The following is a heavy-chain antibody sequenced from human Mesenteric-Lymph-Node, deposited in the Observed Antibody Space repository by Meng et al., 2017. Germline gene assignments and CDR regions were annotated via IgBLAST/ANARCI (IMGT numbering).Heavy chain of an antibody. CDR2: VKSKTDGATI. V-gene: IGHV3-15*01. J-gene: IGHJ4*02. D-gene: IGHD3-10*01. CDR3: TTFRFGY. Sequence: EVQLGGSGGGLGKPGGSLRLSCAASGFTFSNAWMTWVRLAPGKGLEWVARVKSKTDGATIDYAAPVEGRFTISRDDSKNTLYLQMNSLKTEDTAVYYCTTFRFGYWGQGALVTVSS. CDR1: GFTFSNAW.